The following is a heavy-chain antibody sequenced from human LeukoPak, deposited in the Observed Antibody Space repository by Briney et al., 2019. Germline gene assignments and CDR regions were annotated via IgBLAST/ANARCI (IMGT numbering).Heavy chain of an antibody. D-gene: IGHD3-22*01. Sequence: GGSLRLSCAASGFSFSNFGMNWVRQAPGKGLEWVSAISGTGDRTTYADSVKGRFAISRDKSKNTLYLQMNSLRAEDTAEYYCMKGHYDGGHYYYFDYWGQGTLVTVSS. CDR2: ISGTGDRT. J-gene: IGHJ4*02. CDR1: GFSFSNFG. V-gene: IGHV3-23*01. CDR3: MKGHYDGGHYYYFDY.